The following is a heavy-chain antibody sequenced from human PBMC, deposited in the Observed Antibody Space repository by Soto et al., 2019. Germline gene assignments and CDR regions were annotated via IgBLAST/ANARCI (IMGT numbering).Heavy chain of an antibody. Sequence: GGSLRLSCAASGFTFSSYAMSWVRQAPGKGLEWVSVISGSGDSTYYAESVKGRFTISRDNSKNTLYLQMNSVGAEDTAVYYCASRNYYDSSGYYYWYYFDFWGQGTLVTVSS. CDR3: ASRNYYDSSGYYYWYYFDF. V-gene: IGHV3-23*01. CDR1: GFTFSSYA. J-gene: IGHJ4*02. CDR2: ISGSGDST. D-gene: IGHD3-22*01.